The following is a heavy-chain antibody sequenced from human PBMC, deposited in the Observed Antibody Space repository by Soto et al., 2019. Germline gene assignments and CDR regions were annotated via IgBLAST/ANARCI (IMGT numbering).Heavy chain of an antibody. V-gene: IGHV3-74*01. D-gene: IGHD1-7*01. J-gene: IGHJ4*01. Sequence: PGGSLRLSCAASVFTFSSYWMHCVRQSPGKGLVWVSRIKPDGSWTIHADSVKGRFTISRDNAKSMVYLQMNSLRVEDTAVYYCAGYHRNSQKYWGHGTLVSVSS. CDR2: IKPDGSWT. CDR3: AGYHRNSQKY. CDR1: VFTFSSYW.